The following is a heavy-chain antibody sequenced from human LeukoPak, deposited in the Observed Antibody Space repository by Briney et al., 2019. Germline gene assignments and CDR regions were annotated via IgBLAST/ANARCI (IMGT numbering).Heavy chain of an antibody. V-gene: IGHV3-48*04. CDR1: GFTFSSYS. CDR3: ARDGLPTAYYYYGMDV. J-gene: IGHJ6*02. D-gene: IGHD2-21*02. Sequence: RGSLRLSCAASGFTFSSYSMNWVRQAPGKGLEWVSYISSSSSTIYYADSVKGRFTISRDNAKNSLYLQMNSLRAEDTAVYYCARDGLPTAYYYYGMDVWGQGTTVTVSS. CDR2: ISSSSSTI.